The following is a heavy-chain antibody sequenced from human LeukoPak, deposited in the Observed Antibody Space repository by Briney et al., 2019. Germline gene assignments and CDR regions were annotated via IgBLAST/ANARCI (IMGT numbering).Heavy chain of an antibody. CDR3: QLVDY. Sequence: PGGSLRLSCAASELTFSTSAVHWVRQAPGKGLEWVSAISGSGGSTYYADSVKGRFTISRDNSKNTLYLQMNSLRAEDTAVYYCQLVDYWGQGTLVTVSS. V-gene: IGHV3-23*01. CDR1: ELTFSTSA. CDR2: ISGSGGST. J-gene: IGHJ4*02. D-gene: IGHD2-2*01.